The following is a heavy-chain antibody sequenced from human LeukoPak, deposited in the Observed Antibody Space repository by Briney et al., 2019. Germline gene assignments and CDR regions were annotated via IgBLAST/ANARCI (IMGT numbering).Heavy chain of an antibody. V-gene: IGHV3-7*01. Sequence: GGSLRLSCAASGFTFSSYWMSWVRQAPGKGLEWVANIKQDGSEKYYVDSVKGRFTISRDNAKNSLYLQMNSLRAEDTAVYYRARDLYYYGSGSLFDYWGQGTLVTVSS. CDR1: GFTFSSYW. CDR2: IKQDGSEK. D-gene: IGHD3-10*01. J-gene: IGHJ4*02. CDR3: ARDLYYYGSGSLFDY.